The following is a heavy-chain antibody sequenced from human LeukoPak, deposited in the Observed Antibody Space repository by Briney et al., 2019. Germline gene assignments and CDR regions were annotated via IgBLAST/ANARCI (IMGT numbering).Heavy chain of an antibody. J-gene: IGHJ4*02. CDR2: ISGGGDAT. D-gene: IGHD4/OR15-4a*01. Sequence: GGSLRLSCAASDFSFITYAMSWVRQAPGKGLEWVSTISGGGDATYYADSVKGRFTISRDNSKNTLYLQMNSLRAEDTAVYYCARRAGAYSHPYDYWGQGTLVTVSS. CDR3: ARRAGAYSHPYDY. V-gene: IGHV3-23*01. CDR1: DFSFITYA.